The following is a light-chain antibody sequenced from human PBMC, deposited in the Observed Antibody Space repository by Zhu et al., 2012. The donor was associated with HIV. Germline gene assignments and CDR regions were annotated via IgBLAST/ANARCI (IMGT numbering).Light chain of an antibody. Sequence: DIQMTQSPSSLSASVGATVTISCRASQNIETWLAWYQQRPGKAPNVLIYKASSLADGVPPRFSGSGYGTEFTLTISSLQPDDFTSYYCQQYSSDSPYTFGPGD. CDR1: QNIETW. J-gene: IGKJ2*01. CDR3: QQYSSDSPYT. CDR2: KAS. V-gene: IGKV1-5*03.